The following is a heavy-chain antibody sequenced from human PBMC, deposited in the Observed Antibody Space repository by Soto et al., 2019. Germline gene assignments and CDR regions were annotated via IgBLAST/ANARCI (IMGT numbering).Heavy chain of an antibody. V-gene: IGHV4-34*01. Sequence: SETLSLTCSLYSGSLSGYYWSWIRQPPGKGLEWIGEISPSGTTNYSPSLKSRVSISVDTSKNQFSLKLSSVTAADTAVYYCARAPSKIAADYYYYGMDVWGQGTTVTVSS. D-gene: IGHD6-25*01. CDR3: ARAPSKIAADYYYYGMDV. J-gene: IGHJ6*02. CDR1: SGSLSGYY. CDR2: ISPSGTT.